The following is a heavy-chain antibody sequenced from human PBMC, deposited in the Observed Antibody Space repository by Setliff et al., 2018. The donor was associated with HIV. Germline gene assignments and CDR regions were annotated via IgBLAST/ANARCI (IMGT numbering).Heavy chain of an antibody. CDR1: GASISSGGYY. Sequence: TLSLTCTVSGASISSGGYYWSWIRQHPGKGLEWIGYIYYSGSTNYNPSLKSRVTMSLDTSKNQFPLKLNSVTALDTAVYYCARKGSSSRSQEYYYDFWGQGTLVTVSS. CDR3: ARKGSSSRSQEYYYDF. D-gene: IGHD6-13*01. CDR2: IYYSGST. V-gene: IGHV4-31*03. J-gene: IGHJ4*02.